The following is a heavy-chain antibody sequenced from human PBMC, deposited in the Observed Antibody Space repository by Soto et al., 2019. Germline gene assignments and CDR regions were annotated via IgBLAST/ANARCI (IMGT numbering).Heavy chain of an antibody. J-gene: IGHJ4*02. V-gene: IGHV4-34*01. CDR3: ARGQILRRTLALDY. CDR2: INHSGST. CDR1: GGSFSGYY. Sequence: QVQLQQWGAGLLKPSETLSLTCAVYGGSFSGYYWSWIRQPPGKGLEWIGEINHSGSTNYNPSLKSRVTISVDTSKNQFSLKLSSVTAAATAVYYCARGQILRRTLALDYWGQGTLVTVSS. D-gene: IGHD1-1*01.